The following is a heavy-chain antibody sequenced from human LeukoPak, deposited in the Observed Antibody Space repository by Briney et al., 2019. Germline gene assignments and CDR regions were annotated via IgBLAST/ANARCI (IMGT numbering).Heavy chain of an antibody. CDR3: ARVAYDILTGYRYDY. D-gene: IGHD3-9*01. J-gene: IGHJ4*02. CDR1: GFTFSDYY. V-gene: IGHV3-11*04. CDR2: ISSSGSTI. Sequence: GGSLRLSCAASGFTFSDYYMSWLRQAPGKGLEWVSYISSSGSTIYYADSVKGRFTISRDNAKNSLHLQMNSLRAEDTAVYYCARVAYDILTGYRYDYWGQGTLVTVSS.